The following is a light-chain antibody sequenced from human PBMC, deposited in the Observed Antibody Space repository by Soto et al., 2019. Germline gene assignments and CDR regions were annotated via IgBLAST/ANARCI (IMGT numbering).Light chain of an antibody. J-gene: IGKJ4*01. CDR3: QKYGGSPLLT. V-gene: IGKV3-20*01. Sequence: IVVTQSPGTLSLSPGERATLSCRASQSVSGNYLAWYQQKFGQAPRLLIYGASSRATGIPDRFSGSGSGTDFSLTISRVETEVFAVYYCQKYGGSPLLTFGGGTRVEI. CDR2: GAS. CDR1: QSVSGNY.